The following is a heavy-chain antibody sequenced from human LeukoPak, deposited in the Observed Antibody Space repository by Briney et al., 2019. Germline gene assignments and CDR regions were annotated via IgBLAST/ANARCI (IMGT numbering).Heavy chain of an antibody. CDR3: ARDLNGVLTFDT. J-gene: IGHJ3*02. CDR2: ISSNGGST. Sequence: GESLRLSCSVSGLSFSRYPIHWVRQAPGKGLEYVSAISSNGGSTYYADSVKGRFTISRDNSKNTLYLQMNSLRDEDTAVYYCARDLNGVLTFDTWGQGTMVTVSS. D-gene: IGHD2-8*02. V-gene: IGHV3-64*04. CDR1: GLSFSRYP.